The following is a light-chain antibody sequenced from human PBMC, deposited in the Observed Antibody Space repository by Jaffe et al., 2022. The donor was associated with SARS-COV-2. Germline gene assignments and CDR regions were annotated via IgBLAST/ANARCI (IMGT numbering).Light chain of an antibody. Sequence: EIVLTQSPGTLSLSPGERATLSCRASQSIDSNYLAWYQQKPGQAPKLLIYVASSRATGIPDRFSGSGSGTDFTLTISRLEPEDFAVYYCQQYGSSRWTFGQGTKVEIK. V-gene: IGKV3-20*01. J-gene: IGKJ1*01. CDR3: QQYGSSRWT. CDR2: VAS. CDR1: QSIDSNY.